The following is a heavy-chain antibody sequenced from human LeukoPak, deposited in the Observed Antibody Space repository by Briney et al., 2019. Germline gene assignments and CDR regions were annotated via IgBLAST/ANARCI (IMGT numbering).Heavy chain of an antibody. V-gene: IGHV4-39*07. D-gene: IGHD1-26*01. CDR2: IYYSGNT. Sequence: SETLSLTYIVSAGSISSSSYYWGWVRQPPGKGLEWIGSIYYSGNTYYNPSLKSRVTISVDTSKNQFSLKLSSVTAADTAVYYCARGGGLGSQLWFDYWGQGTLVTVSS. CDR3: ARGGGLGSQLWFDY. CDR1: AGSISSSSYY. J-gene: IGHJ4*02.